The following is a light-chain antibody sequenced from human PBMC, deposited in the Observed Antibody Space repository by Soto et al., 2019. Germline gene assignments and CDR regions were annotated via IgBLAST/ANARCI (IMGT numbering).Light chain of an antibody. V-gene: IGKV1-9*01. CDR3: QQLNSYLPMYT. CDR2: AAS. Sequence: DIQLTQSPSFLSASVGDRVTITCRASQGISSYLAWYQQKPGKAPKLLIYAASTLQSGVPSRFSGSGSGTEFTLTISSLLPEDFATYYGQQLNSYLPMYTFGQGTKLEIK. J-gene: IGKJ2*01. CDR1: QGISSY.